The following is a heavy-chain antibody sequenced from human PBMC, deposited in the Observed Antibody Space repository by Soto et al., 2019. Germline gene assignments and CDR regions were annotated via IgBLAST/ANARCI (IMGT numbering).Heavy chain of an antibody. CDR1: GGTFSKYA. CDR3: ARDAGWLQPRFYYDY. Sequence: QVQLVQSGAEVKKPGSSVKVSCKASGGTFSKYAINWVRQAPGQGLEWMGAIVPIFGSANYAQKFQGRVTITADESTSTAYMELSSLRSEDTAVFYCARDAGWLQPRFYYDYWGQGTLITVSS. D-gene: IGHD5-12*01. J-gene: IGHJ4*02. CDR2: IVPIFGSA. V-gene: IGHV1-69*01.